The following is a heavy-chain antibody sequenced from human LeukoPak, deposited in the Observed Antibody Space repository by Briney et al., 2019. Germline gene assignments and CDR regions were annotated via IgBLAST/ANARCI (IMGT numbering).Heavy chain of an antibody. CDR1: GGSISSHY. V-gene: IGHV4-59*08. CDR3: ARNSRGMSGPYYYYGMDV. J-gene: IGHJ6*02. Sequence: SETLSLTCTVSGGSISSHYWSWIRQPPGKGLEWIGYIYYSGSTNYNPSLKSRVTISVDTSKNQFSLKLSSVTAADTAVYYCARNSRGMSGPYYYYGMDVWGQGTTVTVSS. D-gene: IGHD1-14*01. CDR2: IYYSGST.